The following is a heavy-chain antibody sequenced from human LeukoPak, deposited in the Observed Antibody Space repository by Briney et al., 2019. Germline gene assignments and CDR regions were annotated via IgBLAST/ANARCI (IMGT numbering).Heavy chain of an antibody. CDR3: ARPQIATRFDTFDI. D-gene: IGHD6-6*01. J-gene: IGHJ3*02. CDR2: MLYSGST. CDR1: GGSISSTNYY. Sequence: SETLSLTCSVSGGSISSTNYYWGWIRQPPGKGLEWIGSMLYSGSTYYNPSLKSRVTISVDTSKNQFSLKLSSVTAADTAVYYCARPQIATRFDTFDIWGQGTIVTVSS. V-gene: IGHV4-39*01.